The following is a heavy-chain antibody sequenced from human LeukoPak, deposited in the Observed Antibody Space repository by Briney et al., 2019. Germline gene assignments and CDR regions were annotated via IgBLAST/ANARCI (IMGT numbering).Heavy chain of an antibody. Sequence: GGSLRLSCAASGFTFSSYSMNWVRQAPGKGLEWVSYISSSGSTIYYADSVKGRFTISRDNAKNSLYLQMNSLRAEDTAVYYCAKSILTGYYREGNYFDYWGQGTLVTVSS. D-gene: IGHD3-9*01. V-gene: IGHV3-48*04. J-gene: IGHJ4*02. CDR2: ISSSGSTI. CDR1: GFTFSSYS. CDR3: AKSILTGYYREGNYFDY.